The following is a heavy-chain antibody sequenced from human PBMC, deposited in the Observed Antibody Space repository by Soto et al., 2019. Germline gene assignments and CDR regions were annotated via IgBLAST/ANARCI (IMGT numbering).Heavy chain of an antibody. CDR1: GFTFSSYA. V-gene: IGHV3-23*01. D-gene: IGHD3-10*01. Sequence: GGSLRLSCAASGFTFSSYAMSWVRQAPGKGLEWVSAISGSGGSTYYADSVKGRFTISRDNPKNTLYLQMNSLRAEDTAVYYCAKPIGVRGARLIDYWGQGTLVTVSS. CDR2: ISGSGGST. J-gene: IGHJ4*02. CDR3: AKPIGVRGARLIDY.